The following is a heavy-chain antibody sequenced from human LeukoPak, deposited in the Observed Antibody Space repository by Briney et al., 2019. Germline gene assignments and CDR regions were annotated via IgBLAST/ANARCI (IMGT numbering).Heavy chain of an antibody. V-gene: IGHV4-34*01. Sequence: SETLSLTCAVYGASFSGYYWSWIRQPPGKGLEWIGEIYHSGGTNYNPSLKSRVTISVDTSKNQFSLKLSSVTAADTAVYYCAREEIRSWFDPWGQGTLVTVSS. CDR2: IYHSGGT. D-gene: IGHD5-24*01. CDR3: AREEIRSWFDP. CDR1: GASFSGYY. J-gene: IGHJ5*02.